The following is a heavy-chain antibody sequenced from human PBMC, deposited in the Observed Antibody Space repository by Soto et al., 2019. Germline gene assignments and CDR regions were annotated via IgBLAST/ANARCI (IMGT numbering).Heavy chain of an antibody. CDR1: GFIFSSHA. J-gene: IGHJ5*02. CDR3: AKDLPLWSGYSFSENH. D-gene: IGHD3-3*01. V-gene: IGHV3-23*01. CDR2: VSGSGASV. Sequence: EVQLLESGGGFVKPGGSLRLSCEGSGFIFSSHAMSWVRQAPGKGLEWVSSVSGSGASVHLPDFLKGRFSSSRDNSKNTGYLELNNRRVDDTAVYYCAKDLPLWSGYSFSENHWGQGTLVTVSS.